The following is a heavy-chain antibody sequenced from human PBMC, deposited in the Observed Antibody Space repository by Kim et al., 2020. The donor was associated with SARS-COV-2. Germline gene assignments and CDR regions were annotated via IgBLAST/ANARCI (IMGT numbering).Heavy chain of an antibody. CDR1: GFTFSSYE. CDR2: IIGSGTTI. V-gene: IGHV3-48*03. J-gene: IGHJ4*02. CDR3: ARGPNYSPFDY. D-gene: IGHD4-4*01. Sequence: GGSLRLSCTASGFTFSSYEMNWVRQAPGKGLEWVSYIIGSGTTIYYADSVRGRFTISRDNDKNSLFLQMNSLRAKDTAVYYCARGPNYSPFDYWGQGTLV.